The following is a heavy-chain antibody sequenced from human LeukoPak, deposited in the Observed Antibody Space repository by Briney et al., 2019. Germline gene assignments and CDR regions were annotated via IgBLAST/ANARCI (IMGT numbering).Heavy chain of an antibody. Sequence: AGGSLRLSCAASGFTFSSHWMSWVRQAPGKGLEWVANIKQDGSEKYYVDSVKGRFTISRDNAKNSLYLQMNSLRAEDTAVYYCARVGDYGEPPFDYWGQGTLVTVSS. CDR1: GFTFSSHW. D-gene: IGHD4-17*01. CDR3: ARVGDYGEPPFDY. CDR2: IKQDGSEK. V-gene: IGHV3-7*01. J-gene: IGHJ4*02.